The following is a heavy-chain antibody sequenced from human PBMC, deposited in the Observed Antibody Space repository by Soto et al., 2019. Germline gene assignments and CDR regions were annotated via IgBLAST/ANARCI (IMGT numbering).Heavy chain of an antibody. CDR2: IIPIFGTA. D-gene: IGHD3-22*01. CDR3: ARDRGGDYYDSSGYSY. J-gene: IGHJ4*02. V-gene: IGHV1-69*13. Sequence: GASVKVSCKASGGTFSSYAISWVRQAPGQGLERMGGIIPIFGTANYAQKFQGRVTITADESTSTAYMELSSLRSEDTAVYYCARDRGGDYYDSSGYSYWXQGTLVTVSS. CDR1: GGTFSSYA.